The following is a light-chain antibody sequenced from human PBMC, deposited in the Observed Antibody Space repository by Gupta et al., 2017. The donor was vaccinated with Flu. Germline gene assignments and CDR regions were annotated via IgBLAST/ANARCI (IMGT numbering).Light chain of an antibody. CDR2: EGS. CDR1: QSLLYSDGKTY. V-gene: IGKV2D-29*01. J-gene: IGKJ1*01. CDR3: RQKIHLPWT. Sequence: DVVMTQTPLSLSVTPGQPASISCKSSQSLLYSDGKTYLYWYVQRPGQPPQPLIYEGSNRFSGVSDRFSGRRSGTDFTLKISRVEAEDVAVYYCRQKIHLPWTFGQGTKVEIK.